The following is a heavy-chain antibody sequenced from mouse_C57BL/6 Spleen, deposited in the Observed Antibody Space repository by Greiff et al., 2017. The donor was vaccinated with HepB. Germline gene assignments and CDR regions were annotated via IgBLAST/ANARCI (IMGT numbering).Heavy chain of an antibody. Sequence: QVQLQQPGAELVRPGSSVKLSCKASGYTFTSYWMHWVKQRPIQGLEWIGNIDPSDSETHYNQKFKDKATLTVDKSSSTAYMQLSSLTSEDSAVYYCARRGYDYDDVGFAYWGQGTLVTVSA. J-gene: IGHJ3*01. CDR2: IDPSDSET. CDR3: ARRGYDYDDVGFAY. V-gene: IGHV1-52*01. D-gene: IGHD2-4*01. CDR1: GYTFTSYW.